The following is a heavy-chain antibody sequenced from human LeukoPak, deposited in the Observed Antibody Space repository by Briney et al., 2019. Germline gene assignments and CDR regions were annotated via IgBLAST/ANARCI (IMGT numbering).Heavy chain of an antibody. V-gene: IGHV3-48*02. D-gene: IGHD6-13*01. J-gene: IGHJ4*02. CDR2: ISSSSSTI. CDR3: ARDGGSSWSYFDY. CDR1: GFTFSSYS. Sequence: GGSLRLSCAASGFTFSSYSMNWVRQAPGKGLEWVSYISSSSSTIYYADSVKGRFTISRDNAKNSLHLQMNSLRDEDTAVYYCARDGGSSWSYFDYWGQGTLVTVSS.